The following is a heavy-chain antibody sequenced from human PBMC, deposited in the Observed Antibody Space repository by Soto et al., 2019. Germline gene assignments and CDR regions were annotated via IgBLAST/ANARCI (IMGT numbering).Heavy chain of an antibody. CDR3: ARVPPWGNSAGDYYIQHYDS. CDR2: INGGSGNT. V-gene: IGHV1-3*01. Sequence: KVSCKSSGFTFTSYAIHWLRQAPGQRPQWMGWINGGSGNTKYSQDFQGRVTFTGDTFATTAYLELSSLRSEDTAVYYCARVPPWGNSAGDYYIQHYDSWGQGTPVTVSS. J-gene: IGHJ4*02. D-gene: IGHD3-10*01. CDR1: GFTFTSYA.